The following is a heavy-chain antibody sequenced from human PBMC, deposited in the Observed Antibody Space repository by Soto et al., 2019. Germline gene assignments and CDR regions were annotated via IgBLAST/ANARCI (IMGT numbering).Heavy chain of an antibody. Sequence: SVKVSCKASGGTFSSYAISWVRQAPGQGLERMGGIIPIFGTANYAQKFQGRVTITADESTSTAYMELSSLRSEDTAVYYCAGPPELTRIYYYYGMDVWGQGTTVTVPS. V-gene: IGHV1-69*13. J-gene: IGHJ6*02. CDR2: IIPIFGTA. CDR3: AGPPELTRIYYYYGMDV. D-gene: IGHD1-7*01. CDR1: GGTFSSYA.